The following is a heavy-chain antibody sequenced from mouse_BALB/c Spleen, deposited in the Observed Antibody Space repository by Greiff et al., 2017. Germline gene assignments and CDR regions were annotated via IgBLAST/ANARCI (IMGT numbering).Heavy chain of an antibody. V-gene: IGHV1S22*01. CDR2: IYPGSGST. CDR3: TFYDGYYLFAY. J-gene: IGHJ3*01. CDR1: GYTFTSYW. Sequence: LQQPGSELVRPGASVKLSCKASGYTFTSYWMHWVKQRPGQGLEWIGNIYPGSGSTNYDEKFKSKATLTVDTSSSTAYMQLSSLTSEDSAVYYCTFYDGYYLFAYWGQGTLVTVSA. D-gene: IGHD2-3*01.